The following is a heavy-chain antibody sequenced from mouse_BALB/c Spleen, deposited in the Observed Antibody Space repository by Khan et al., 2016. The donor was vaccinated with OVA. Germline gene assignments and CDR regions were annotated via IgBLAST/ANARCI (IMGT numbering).Heavy chain of an antibody. J-gene: IGHJ3*01. CDR3: ARLAYYYDSEGFAY. Sequence: EVELVESGGDLVKPGGSLTLSCAASGFTFSTYGMSWVRQTPDKRLEWVATVSTGGGYTYYPDSVKGRFTISRDNDKNTLYLQMSSLKSEDTAMFYCARLAYYYDSEGFAYWGQGTLVTVSA. CDR2: VSTGGGYT. CDR1: GFTFSTYG. V-gene: IGHV5-6*01. D-gene: IGHD1-1*01.